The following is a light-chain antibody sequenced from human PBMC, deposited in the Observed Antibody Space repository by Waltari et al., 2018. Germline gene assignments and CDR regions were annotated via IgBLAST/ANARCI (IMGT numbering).Light chain of an antibody. CDR3: QVWDSSSDHHVV. CDR1: NIGSKS. Sequence: SYVLTQLPSVSVAPGKTARITCGGNNIGSKSVHWYQQKPGQAPVLVIYYDSDWPSGIPERFSGSNSGNTATLTISRVEAGDEADYYCQVWDSSSDHHVVFGGGTKLTVL. J-gene: IGLJ2*01. CDR2: YDS. V-gene: IGLV3-21*04.